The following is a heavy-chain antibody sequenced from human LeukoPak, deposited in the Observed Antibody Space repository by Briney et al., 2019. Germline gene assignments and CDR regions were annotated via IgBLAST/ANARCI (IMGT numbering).Heavy chain of an antibody. D-gene: IGHD2-15*01. CDR3: ARSDSYTWFDP. CDR1: GYTFNSYG. V-gene: IGHV1-18*01. J-gene: IGHJ5*02. Sequence: ASVKVSCKASGYTFNSYGFSWVRQAPGQGLEWMGWISAYNGNTIYAQNLQGRVTMTTDTSTSTVYVELSRLRSDDTAVYYCARSDSYTWFDPWGQGTLVTVPS. CDR2: ISAYNGNT.